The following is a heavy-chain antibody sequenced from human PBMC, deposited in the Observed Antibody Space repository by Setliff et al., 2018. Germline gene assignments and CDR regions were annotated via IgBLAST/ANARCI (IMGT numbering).Heavy chain of an antibody. CDR3: ARGVLRYFDWLLSGDAFDI. D-gene: IGHD3-9*01. CDR2: IYYSGST. CDR1: GGSISSYY. Sequence: SETLSLTCTVSGGSISSYYWSWIRQPPGKGLEWIGYIYYSGSTNYNPSLKSRVTISVDTSKNQFSLKLSSVSAADTAVYYCARGVLRYFDWLLSGDAFDIWGQGTMVTVSS. V-gene: IGHV4-59*01. J-gene: IGHJ3*02.